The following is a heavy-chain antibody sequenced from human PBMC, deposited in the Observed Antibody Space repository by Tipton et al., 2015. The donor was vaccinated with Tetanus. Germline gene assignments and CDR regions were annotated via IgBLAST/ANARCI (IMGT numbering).Heavy chain of an antibody. D-gene: IGHD6-25*01. CDR3: ARMQRYGMDV. CDR2: VYYDGSA. CDR1: GDSISSSEYY. J-gene: IGHJ6*02. Sequence: TLSLTCTISGDSISSSEYYWGWIRQPPGEGLEWIASVYYDGSAYTNPSLKSRIAISIDTSGSQFSLRLNSVTAADTAVYYCARMQRYGMDVWGQGTTVTVSS. V-gene: IGHV4-39*07.